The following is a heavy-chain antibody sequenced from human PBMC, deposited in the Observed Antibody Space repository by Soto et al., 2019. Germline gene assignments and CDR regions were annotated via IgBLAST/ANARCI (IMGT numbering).Heavy chain of an antibody. CDR2: MKPNSGNT. Sequence: QVQLVQSGAEVKKPGASVRVSCKASGYNFISFDVNWVRQAPGQGLEWMGWMKPNSGNTGYAQKLQERASLSRPTSTCIGYLEQASPTPAGTVRYFSARGQAGYGRGVPGVRLDSWGEGTLVTV. CDR3: ARGQAGYGRGVPGVRLDS. CDR1: GYNFISFD. J-gene: IGHJ5*01. D-gene: IGHD3-16*01. V-gene: IGHV1-8*01.